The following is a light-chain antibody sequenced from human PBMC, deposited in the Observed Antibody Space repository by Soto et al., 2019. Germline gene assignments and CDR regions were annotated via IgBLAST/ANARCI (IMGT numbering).Light chain of an antibody. V-gene: IGKV3-20*01. J-gene: IGKJ2*01. Sequence: EIVLTQSPGTLSLSPGERATLSCRASQSISSSYLAWYQQKPGQAPRLLIYATSSRATGIPDRFSGSGSGTDFTLTISRLEPEDFAVFYCQQYNGSSYTFGQGTKLEIK. CDR3: QQYNGSSYT. CDR1: QSISSSY. CDR2: ATS.